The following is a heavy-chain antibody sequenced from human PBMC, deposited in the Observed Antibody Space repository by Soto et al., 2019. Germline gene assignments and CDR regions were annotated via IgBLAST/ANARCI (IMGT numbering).Heavy chain of an antibody. CDR3: ARRRGGGSGRSAFDI. D-gene: IGHD2-15*01. CDR2: IYYSGST. J-gene: IGHJ3*02. V-gene: IGHV4-39*01. Sequence: QLQLQESGPGLVKPSETLSLTCTVSGGSISSSSYYWGWIRQPPGKGLEWIGSIYYSGSTYYNPSLKSRVPIAVDTFRDQFAQKLSPVAGAVTAVYYCARRRGGGSGRSAFDIWCQGTMVTVSS. CDR1: GGSISSSSYY.